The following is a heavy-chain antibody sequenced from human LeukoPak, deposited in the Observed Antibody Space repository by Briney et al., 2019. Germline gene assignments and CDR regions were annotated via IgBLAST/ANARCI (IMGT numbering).Heavy chain of an antibody. Sequence: PGGSLRLSCAASGFTFSTYEMDWVRRAPGKELEWVSYISSRGSSIYYADSVKGRFTISRDNAKNSLHLQMSSLRVEDTAVYYCARGAAGGDFDYWGQGTLVTVSS. J-gene: IGHJ4*02. D-gene: IGHD6-13*01. CDR2: ISSRGSSI. CDR1: GFTFSTYE. CDR3: ARGAAGGDFDY. V-gene: IGHV3-48*03.